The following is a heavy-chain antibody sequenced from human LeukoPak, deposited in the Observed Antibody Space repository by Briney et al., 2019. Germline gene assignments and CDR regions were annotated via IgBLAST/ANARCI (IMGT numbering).Heavy chain of an antibody. J-gene: IGHJ4*02. CDR1: GYTLTALS. D-gene: IGHD4-11*01. V-gene: IGHV1-24*01. CDR2: FDPEDGEP. Sequence: ASVKVSCKVSGYTLTALSIQWVRQVPGKGLEWMGGFDPEDGEPIYAQRFQGRVTMTEDTSTDTAYMDLSSLRSDDTAVYYCATNDDYSVDYWGQGTLVTVSS. CDR3: ATNDDYSVDY.